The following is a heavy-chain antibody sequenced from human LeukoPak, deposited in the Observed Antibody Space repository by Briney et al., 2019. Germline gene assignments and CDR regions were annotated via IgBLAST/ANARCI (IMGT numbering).Heavy chain of an antibody. CDR2: IYYSGST. J-gene: IGHJ3*02. D-gene: IGHD2-15*01. CDR1: GDSINSDY. V-gene: IGHV4-59*08. CDR3: ARRMKLAAKGDAFDI. Sequence: SETLSLTCTVSGDSINSDYWNWIRQPPGKGLEWIGFIYYSGSTNYNPSLTSRVTISVDASRNHFSLKLNSVTAADTAVYYCARRMKLAAKGDAFDIWGQGTMVTVSS.